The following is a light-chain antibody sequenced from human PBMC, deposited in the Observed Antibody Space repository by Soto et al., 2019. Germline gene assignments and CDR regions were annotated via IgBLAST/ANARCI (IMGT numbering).Light chain of an antibody. CDR1: QSVSSN. V-gene: IGKV3-15*01. CDR3: HQRYIWPPLT. Sequence: EIVMTQSPATLSVSPGARATLSCRASQSVSSNLAWYQQKPGQAPRLLIYGASTRATGIPARFSGSGSGTDFTLTISSLEPEDFAVYYCHQRYIWPPLTFGGGTKVEIK. CDR2: GAS. J-gene: IGKJ4*01.